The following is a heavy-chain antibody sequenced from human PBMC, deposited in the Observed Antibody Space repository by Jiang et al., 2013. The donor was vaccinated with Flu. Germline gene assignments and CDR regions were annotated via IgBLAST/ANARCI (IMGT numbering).Heavy chain of an antibody. Sequence: SGAEVKKTGSSVKLSCAASGYTFTYRFSHWVRQAPGQALEWMGWITPYNGDVKYAEKFQGRLSITRDESSLKAVYMELSGLTSKDTATYFCVRSALYGDQLYFDSWGQGTLVTVSP. V-gene: IGHV1-45*02. J-gene: IGHJ4*02. CDR2: ITPYNGDV. CDR1: GYTFTYRF. D-gene: IGHD4-17*01. CDR3: VRSALYGDQLYFDS.